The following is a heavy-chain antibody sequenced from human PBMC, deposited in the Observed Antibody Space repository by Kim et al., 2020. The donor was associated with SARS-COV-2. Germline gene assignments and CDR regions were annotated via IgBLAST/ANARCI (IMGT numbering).Heavy chain of an antibody. CDR2: IRTKGYGATT. D-gene: IGHD3-10*01. V-gene: IGHV3-49*04. CDR1: GFTSGDYP. CDR3: SRAVRLSGDVFDI. Sequence: GGSLRLSCTASGFTSGDYPMNWVRQAPGKGLEWVAYIRTKGYGATTEYAASVKGRFIISRDDSESIAYLQMNSLKTEDTAVYYCSRAVRLSGDVFDIWGQGTMVTVSS. J-gene: IGHJ3*02.